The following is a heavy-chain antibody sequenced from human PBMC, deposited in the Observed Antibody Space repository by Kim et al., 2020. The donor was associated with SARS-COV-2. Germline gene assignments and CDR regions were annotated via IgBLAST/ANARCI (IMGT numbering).Heavy chain of an antibody. CDR1: GYSFTSYW. CDR2: IDPSDSYT. J-gene: IGHJ6*02. Sequence: GESLKISCKGSGYSFTSYWISWVRQMPGKGLEWMGRIDPSDSYTNYSPSFQGHVTISADKSISTAYLQWSSLKASDTAMYYCARHYYGSGSYYNPYYYGMDVWGQGTTVTVSS. CDR3: ARHYYGSGSYYNPYYYGMDV. V-gene: IGHV5-10-1*01. D-gene: IGHD3-10*01.